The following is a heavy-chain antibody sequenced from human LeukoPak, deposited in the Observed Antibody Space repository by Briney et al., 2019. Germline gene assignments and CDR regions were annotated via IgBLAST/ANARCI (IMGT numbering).Heavy chain of an antibody. V-gene: IGHV3-21*04. CDR1: GFTFSSYN. CDR2: ISSSSSYI. Sequence: GGSLRLSCAASGFTFSSYNMNWVRQAPGKGLEWVSSISSSSSYIYYADSVKGRFTISRDNAKNSLYLQMNSLRAEDTAVYFCARYTMMESYYYGLAVWGQGTTVTVSS. J-gene: IGHJ6*02. CDR3: ARYTMMESYYYGLAV. D-gene: IGHD3-22*01.